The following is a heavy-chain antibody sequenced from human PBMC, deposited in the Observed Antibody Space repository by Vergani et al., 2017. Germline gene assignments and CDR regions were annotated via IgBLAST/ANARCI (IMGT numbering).Heavy chain of an antibody. V-gene: IGHV4-38-2*01. D-gene: IGHD3-22*01. CDR1: GYSISSGYY. Sequence: QVQLQESGPGLVKPSETLSLTCAVSGYSISSGYYWGWIRQPPGKGLEWIGSIYHSGRTYYNPSLKSRVTISVDTSKNQFSLKLSSVTAADAAVYYCARLPLGAYYYESFDYWGQGTLVTVSS. CDR3: ARLPLGAYYYESFDY. CDR2: IYHSGRT. J-gene: IGHJ4*02.